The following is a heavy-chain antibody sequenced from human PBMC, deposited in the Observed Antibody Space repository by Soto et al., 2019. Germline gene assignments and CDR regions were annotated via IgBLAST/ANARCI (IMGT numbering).Heavy chain of an antibody. CDR3: ARRGTTLYYYYGMDV. CDR1: GGSISSSSYY. J-gene: IGHJ6*02. V-gene: IGHV4-39*01. CDR2: IYYSGST. Sequence: SETLSLTCTVSGGSISSSSYYWGWIRQPPGKGLEWIGSIYYSGSTYYNPSLKSRVTISVDTSKNQFSLKLSSVTAADTAVYYCARRGTTLYYYYGMDVWGQGTTVTVSS. D-gene: IGHD4-4*01.